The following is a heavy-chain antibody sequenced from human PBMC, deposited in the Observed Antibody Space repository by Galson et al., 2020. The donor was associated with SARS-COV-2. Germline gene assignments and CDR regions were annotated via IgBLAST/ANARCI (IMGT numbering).Heavy chain of an antibody. Sequence: GASLTISCKASGFTFTSSAMQWVRQARGQRLEWLGWIVVGSGNTNYAQKFQERVTITRDMSTSTAYMELSSLRSEDTAVYYCAAAKGSSGWSYWGQGTLVTVSS. CDR1: GFTFTSSA. CDR2: IVVGSGNT. D-gene: IGHD6-19*01. J-gene: IGHJ4*02. CDR3: AAAKGSSGWSY. V-gene: IGHV1-58*02.